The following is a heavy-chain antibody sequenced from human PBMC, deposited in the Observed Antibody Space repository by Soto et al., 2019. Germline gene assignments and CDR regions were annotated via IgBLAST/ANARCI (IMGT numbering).Heavy chain of an antibody. V-gene: IGHV3-23*01. CDR3: TTDLDYGDSPNFDY. D-gene: IGHD4-17*01. CDR1: GFKFSNYA. Sequence: HPGGSLRLSCAASGFKFSNYAMSWVRQAPGKGLEWVSLISATGGGTYYADSVKGRFTISRDNSHNTLYLQVHSLTTEDTAVYYCTTDLDYGDSPNFDYWGQGTLVTVSS. CDR2: ISATGGGT. J-gene: IGHJ4*02.